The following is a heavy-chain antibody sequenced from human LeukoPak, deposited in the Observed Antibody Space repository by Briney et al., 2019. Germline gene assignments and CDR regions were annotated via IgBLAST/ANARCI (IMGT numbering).Heavy chain of an antibody. D-gene: IGHD2-2*01. J-gene: IGHJ4*02. CDR1: GFTVSSNY. CDR3: ARAFDCSSTSCYAAGMDY. V-gene: IGHV3-66*01. CDR2: IYSGGST. Sequence: GGALRLSCAASGFTVSSNYMSWVRQAPGKGLGWVSVIYSGGSTYYADSVKGRFTISRENSKNTWYLQMNSLRAEDTAVYYCARAFDCSSTSCYAAGMDYWGQGTLVTVSS.